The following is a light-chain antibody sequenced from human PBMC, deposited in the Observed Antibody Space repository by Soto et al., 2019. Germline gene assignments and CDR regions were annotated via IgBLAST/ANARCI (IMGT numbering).Light chain of an antibody. CDR3: QQYSKWPIT. J-gene: IGKJ5*01. CDR1: QSVNSN. CDR2: GIS. Sequence: ILSLSPGESATLSCRASQSVNSNYLAWYQKHPGQPPRLLIYGISTRATGIPARFSGSGSGTEFSLTISSLQSEDFAVYYCQQYSKWPITVGQGTRLEI. V-gene: IGKV3-15*01.